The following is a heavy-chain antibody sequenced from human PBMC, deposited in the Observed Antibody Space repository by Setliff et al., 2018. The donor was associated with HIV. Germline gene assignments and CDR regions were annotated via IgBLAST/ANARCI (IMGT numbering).Heavy chain of an antibody. J-gene: IGHJ2*01. Sequence: KSSETLSLTCTVSGGSISSYYWSWIRQPPGKGLEWIGYIYYSGSTNYNPSLKSRVTISVDTSKNQFSLKLSSVTAADTAVYYCASSLNGDSEPWYFDLWGRGTLVTVSS. V-gene: IGHV4-59*01. D-gene: IGHD4-17*01. CDR2: IYYSGST. CDR3: ASSLNGDSEPWYFDL. CDR1: GGSISSYY.